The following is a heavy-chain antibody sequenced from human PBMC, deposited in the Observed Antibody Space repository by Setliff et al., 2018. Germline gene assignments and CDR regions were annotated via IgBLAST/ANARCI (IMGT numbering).Heavy chain of an antibody. D-gene: IGHD3-9*01. CDR1: GGSIRSGSFY. CDR3: AKEPYFDWFFEN. Sequence: SETLSLTCTVSGGSIRSGSFYWSWIRQSAEKGLEWIGRVHASGSPNYNPSFKGRVTISLDTSTNQFSLNLNSVTAADTAVYYCAKEPYFDWFFENWGHGTLVTGS. CDR2: VHASGSP. V-gene: IGHV4-61*02. J-gene: IGHJ4*01.